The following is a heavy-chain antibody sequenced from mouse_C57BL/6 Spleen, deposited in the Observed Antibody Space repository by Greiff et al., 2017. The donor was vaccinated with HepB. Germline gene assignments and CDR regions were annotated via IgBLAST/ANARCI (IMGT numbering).Heavy chain of an antibody. V-gene: IGHV1-69*01. D-gene: IGHD1-1*01. CDR3: ARGEDYGRNWDFDV. Sequence: VKLQQPGAELVMPGASVKLSCKASGYTFTSYWMHWVKQRPGQGLEWIGEIDPSDSYTNYNQKFKGKSTLTVDKSSSTAYMQLRSLTSEDSAVYYCARGEDYGRNWDFDVWGTGTTVTVSS. CDR2: IDPSDSYT. CDR1: GYTFTSYW. J-gene: IGHJ1*03.